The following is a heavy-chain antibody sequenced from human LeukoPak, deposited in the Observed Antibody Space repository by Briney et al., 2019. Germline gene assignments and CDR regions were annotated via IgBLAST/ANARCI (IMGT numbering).Heavy chain of an antibody. V-gene: IGHV5-51*01. D-gene: IGHD3-9*01. CDR2: IYPGDSDT. CDR3: ARPHYDILTGYAY. CDR1: GYSFTSYW. Sequence: GESLKISCKGSGYSFTSYWIGWVRQMPGKGLEWMGIIYPGDSDTRYSPSFQGQVTISADKSISTAYLQWSSLKASDTAIYYCARPHYDILTGYAYWGQGTLVTVSS. J-gene: IGHJ4*02.